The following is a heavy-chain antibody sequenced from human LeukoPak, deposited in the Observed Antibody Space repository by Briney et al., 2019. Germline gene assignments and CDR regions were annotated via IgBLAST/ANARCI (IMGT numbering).Heavy chain of an antibody. V-gene: IGHV3-11*04. Sequence: PGGSLRLSCAASGFTFSDYYMSWIRQAPGKGLEWVSYISSSGSTIYYADSVKGRFTISRDNAKNSLYLQMNSLRAEDTAVYYCARASDIVVVPGAIPIDYWGQGTLVTVSS. J-gene: IGHJ4*02. CDR2: ISSSGSTI. CDR3: ARASDIVVVPGAIPIDY. D-gene: IGHD2-2*02. CDR1: GFTFSDYY.